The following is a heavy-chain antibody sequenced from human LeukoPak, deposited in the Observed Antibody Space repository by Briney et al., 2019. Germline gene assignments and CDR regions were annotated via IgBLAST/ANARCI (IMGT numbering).Heavy chain of an antibody. V-gene: IGHV3-23*01. CDR1: GFTFDNFA. CDR2: ITGSGGST. CDR3: ARELFDFDY. D-gene: IGHD3-10*01. J-gene: IGHJ4*02. Sequence: GGSLRLSCAPSGFTFDNFAMTWVRQAPGKGLEWVSEITGSGGSTYYADSVKGRFTISRDNSKNTLYLQMNSLRAEDTAIYYCARELFDFDYWGQGTLVAVSS.